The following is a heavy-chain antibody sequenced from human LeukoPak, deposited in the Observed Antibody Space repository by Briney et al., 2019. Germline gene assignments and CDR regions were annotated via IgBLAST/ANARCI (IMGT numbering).Heavy chain of an antibody. V-gene: IGHV4-39*01. J-gene: IGHJ2*01. D-gene: IGHD6-6*01. CDR3: AGSSIAARPAGYWYFDL. Sequence: PSETLSLTCTVSGGSISSSSYYWGWTRQPPGKGLEWIGSIYYSGSTYYNPSLKSRVTISVDTSKNQFSLKLSSVTAADTAVYYCAGSSIAARPAGYWYFDLWGRGTLVTVSS. CDR2: IYYSGST. CDR1: GGSISSSSYY.